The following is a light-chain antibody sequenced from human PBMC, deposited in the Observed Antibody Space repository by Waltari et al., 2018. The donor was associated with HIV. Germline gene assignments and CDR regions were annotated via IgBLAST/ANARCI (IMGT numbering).Light chain of an antibody. V-gene: IGLV2-23*02. CDR2: DVF. CDR1: SSDVGGYNF. J-gene: IGLJ3*02. Sequence: QSALTQPASVSGSPGQSITVSCTGTSSDVGGYNFVSWYQQHPGQAPKLIIFDVFKRPGGVSVRFSGSRSGNTASLTVSGLQAEDEADYYCCSYAGSRTWVFGGGTALTVL. CDR3: CSYAGSRTWV.